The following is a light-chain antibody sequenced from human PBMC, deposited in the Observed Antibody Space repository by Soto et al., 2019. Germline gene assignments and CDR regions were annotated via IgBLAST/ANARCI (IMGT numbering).Light chain of an antibody. Sequence: EIVLTQSPGTLSLSLGKRATLSCRASQSISSSYLAWYQQRPGQAHRLLIYGASSRATGIPDRFSGSGSGTEFTLTISRLEPEDFAVYYCQQYGSSSWTFGQGTKVEIK. CDR1: QSISSSY. CDR3: QQYGSSSWT. J-gene: IGKJ1*01. V-gene: IGKV3-20*01. CDR2: GAS.